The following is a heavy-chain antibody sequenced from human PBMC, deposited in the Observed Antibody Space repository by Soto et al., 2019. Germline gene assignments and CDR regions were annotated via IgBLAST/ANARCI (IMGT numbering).Heavy chain of an antibody. Sequence: EVQLLESGGSLVQPGGSLRLSCAASGFTFSSYAMSWVRQAPGKGLEWVSIISGSGASTYYADSVKGRFTISRDNSKNTLYLQMNSMRAEDTAIYYCAKRGRGSLFYYWGQGTLVTVSS. CDR3: AKRGRGSLFYY. J-gene: IGHJ4*02. V-gene: IGHV3-23*01. D-gene: IGHD3-16*01. CDR1: GFTFSSYA. CDR2: ISGSGAST.